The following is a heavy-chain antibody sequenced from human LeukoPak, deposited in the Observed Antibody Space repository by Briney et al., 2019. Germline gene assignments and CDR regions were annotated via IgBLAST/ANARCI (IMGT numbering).Heavy chain of an antibody. V-gene: IGHV3-23*01. CDR2: ISGSGGST. Sequence: PGGSLRLSCTASGFTVSGNYMNWVRQAPGKGLEWVSAISGSGGSTYYADSVKGRFTISRDNSKNTLYLQMNSLRAEDTAVYYCAKDSNYDSSGYYFSSGNFDYWGQGTLVTVSS. D-gene: IGHD3-22*01. CDR1: GFTVSGNY. CDR3: AKDSNYDSSGYYFSSGNFDY. J-gene: IGHJ4*02.